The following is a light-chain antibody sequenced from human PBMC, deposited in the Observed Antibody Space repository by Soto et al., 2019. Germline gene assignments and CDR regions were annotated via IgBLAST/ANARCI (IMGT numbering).Light chain of an antibody. CDR1: SSDVGAYDF. J-gene: IGLJ1*01. Sequence: QSVLTQPVSVSGSPGQSITISCTGTSSDVGAYDFVSWYQQHPDKAPKLMIYEVRNRPSGVSNRFSGSKSVNTATLTISGLQAEDEADYYCSSYTTSSTRVFGTGTKVTV. CDR2: EVR. CDR3: SSYTTSSTRV. V-gene: IGLV2-14*03.